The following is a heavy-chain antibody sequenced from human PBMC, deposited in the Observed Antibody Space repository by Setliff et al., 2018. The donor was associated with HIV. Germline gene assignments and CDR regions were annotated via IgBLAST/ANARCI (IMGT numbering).Heavy chain of an antibody. CDR2: IRGNGVDR. CDR3: ARDLSYDYDRSSDTFDY. CDR1: GFTFSSYA. J-gene: IGHJ4*02. Sequence: GGSLRLSCAASGFTFSSYAMHWVRQVPGRELEWVSAIRGNGVDRFYTDSVRGRFTISRDNSKNTLYLQMNSLRAEDTAVYYCARDLSYDYDRSSDTFDYWGQGTLVTV. D-gene: IGHD3-22*01. V-gene: IGHV3-64*04.